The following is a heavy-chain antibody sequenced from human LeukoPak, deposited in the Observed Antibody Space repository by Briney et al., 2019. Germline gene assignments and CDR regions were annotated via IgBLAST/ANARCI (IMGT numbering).Heavy chain of an antibody. Sequence: SETLPLTCTVSGGSISSGYYWGWIRQPPGKGLEWIGSIYHSGSTYYNPSLKSRVTISVDTSKNQFSLKLSSVTAADTAVYYCARDDYDFWSGLSDIWGQGTMVTVSS. CDR1: GGSISSGYY. D-gene: IGHD3-3*01. CDR2: IYHSGST. V-gene: IGHV4-38-2*02. J-gene: IGHJ3*02. CDR3: ARDDYDFWSGLSDI.